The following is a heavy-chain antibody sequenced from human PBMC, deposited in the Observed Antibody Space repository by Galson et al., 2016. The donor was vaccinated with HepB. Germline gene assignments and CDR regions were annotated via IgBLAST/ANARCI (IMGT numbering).Heavy chain of an antibody. CDR2: IYSGGGT. CDR1: GLTVSSNY. Sequence: SLRLSCAASGLTVSSNYMSWVRQAPGKGLEWVSVIYSGGGTYYADSVKGRFTISRDNAKNSLYWQMNSLRAEDTAAYYCARGPDYGDWVDFLDCWGQGTLVTVSS. D-gene: IGHD4-17*01. J-gene: IGHJ4*02. V-gene: IGHV3-53*01. CDR3: ARGPDYGDWVDFLDC.